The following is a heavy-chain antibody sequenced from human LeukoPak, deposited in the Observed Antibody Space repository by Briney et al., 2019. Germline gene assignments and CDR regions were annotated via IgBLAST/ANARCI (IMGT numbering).Heavy chain of an antibody. CDR3: ARQVDTTMALPDY. J-gene: IGHJ4*02. V-gene: IGHV1-18*04. Sequence: ASVKVSCKASGSIFSDYYMHWVRQVPGRGFEWMGWISAYNGNTNYAQKFQGRVTMTTDTSTSTAYMELRSLRSDDTAVYYCARQVDTTMALPDYWGQGTLVTVSS. D-gene: IGHD5-18*01. CDR2: ISAYNGNT. CDR1: GSIFSDYY.